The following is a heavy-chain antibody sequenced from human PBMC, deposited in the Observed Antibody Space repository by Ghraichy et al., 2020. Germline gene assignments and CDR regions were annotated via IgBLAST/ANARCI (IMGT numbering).Heavy chain of an antibody. V-gene: IGHV3-7*03. Sequence: LSLTCAASGFSFSSYSMYWVRQAPGKGLEWVASRNQDGSEESYVDSIKGRFTVSRDNAKKSLYLQMNSLRADDTAVYFCRLWVGELSSDYWGQGTLVTVSS. CDR3: RLWVGELSSDY. CDR1: GFSFSSYS. J-gene: IGHJ4*02. CDR2: RNQDGSEE. D-gene: IGHD3-10*01.